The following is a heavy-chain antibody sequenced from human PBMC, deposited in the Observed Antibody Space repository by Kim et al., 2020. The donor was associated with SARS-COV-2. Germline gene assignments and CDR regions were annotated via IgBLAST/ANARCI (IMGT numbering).Heavy chain of an antibody. V-gene: IGHV3-11*01. J-gene: IGHJ4*02. CDR2: ISSSGSTI. CDR3: ASGALYYDSSGYYYDYDY. D-gene: IGHD3-22*01. CDR1: GFTFSDYY. Sequence: GGSLRLSCAASGFTFSDYYMSWIRQAPGKGLEWVSYISSSGSTIYYADSVKGRFTISRDNAKNSLYLQMNSLRAEDKAVHYCASGALYYDSSGYYYDYDYWGQGTLVPVSS.